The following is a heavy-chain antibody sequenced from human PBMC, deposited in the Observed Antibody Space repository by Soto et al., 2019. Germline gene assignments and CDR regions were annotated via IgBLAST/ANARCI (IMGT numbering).Heavy chain of an antibody. CDR1: GASISGSSNF. CDR2: IYYSGST. Sequence: PSETLSLTCSVSGASISGSSNFWGWIRQPPGKGLEWIGSIYYSGSTYNNPSLKSRVTISVDTSKNQFSLKLSSVTAADTAVYYCARLEVGYSYTLEYWGQGTLVTVSS. J-gene: IGHJ4*02. CDR3: ARLEVGYSYTLEY. V-gene: IGHV4-39*01. D-gene: IGHD5-18*01.